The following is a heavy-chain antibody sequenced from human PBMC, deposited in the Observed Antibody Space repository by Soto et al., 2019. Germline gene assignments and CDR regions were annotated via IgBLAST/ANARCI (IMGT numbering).Heavy chain of an antibody. CDR3: ARALAATSLTGY. D-gene: IGHD6-13*01. Sequence: QVQLVESGGGVVQPGRSLRLSCAASGFTFSSYAMHWVRQAPGKGLEWVAVISYDGSNKYYADSVKGRFTISRDNSKNTLYLQMNSLRAEDTAVYYCARALAATSLTGYWGQGTLVTVSS. V-gene: IGHV3-30-3*01. CDR2: ISYDGSNK. J-gene: IGHJ4*02. CDR1: GFTFSSYA.